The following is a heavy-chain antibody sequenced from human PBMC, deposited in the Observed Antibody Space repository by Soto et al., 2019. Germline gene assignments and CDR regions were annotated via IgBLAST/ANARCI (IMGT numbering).Heavy chain of an antibody. J-gene: IGHJ4*02. CDR3: ARAYYYDSSGYYVVPDGYYFDY. Sequence: EVQLVESGGGLVKPGGSLRLSCAASGFTFGSYSMNWVRQAPGKGLEWVSSISSGSTYISYADSVKGRFTISRDNAKNSLYLQINSLRAEDTAVYYCARAYYYDSSGYYVVPDGYYFDYWGQGTLVVVSS. V-gene: IGHV3-21*01. D-gene: IGHD3-22*01. CDR2: ISSGSTYI. CDR1: GFTFGSYS.